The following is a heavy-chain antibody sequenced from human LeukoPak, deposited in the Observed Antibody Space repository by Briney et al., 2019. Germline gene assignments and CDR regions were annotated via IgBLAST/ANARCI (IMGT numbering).Heavy chain of an antibody. V-gene: IGHV1-2*06. J-gene: IGHJ5*02. CDR2: INPDTGGT. Sequence: GSVEVSCKASGYTFTGYYIHWVRQAPGQGLEWMGRINPDTGGTDYAQKFQGRITMTRDTSITTAYMELSRLTSDDTAMYYCAKVPPSITAAGNWLDPWGQGALVTVSS. CDR3: AKVPPSITAAGNWLDP. CDR1: GYTFTGYY. D-gene: IGHD6-13*01.